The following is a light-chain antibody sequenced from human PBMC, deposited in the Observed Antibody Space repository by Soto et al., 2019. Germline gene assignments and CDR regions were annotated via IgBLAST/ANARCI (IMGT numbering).Light chain of an antibody. J-gene: IGKJ1*01. V-gene: IGKV3D-15*01. Sequence: EVVMTQSPATLSVFPGDRATLSCRASQSVSSNLAWYQQKPGQAPRLLIYGTSSRAAGIPARFSGSGSGTEFTLTISSLQSEDFAVYYCQQYSNWPPGTFDQGTKVEIK. CDR2: GTS. CDR3: QQYSNWPPGT. CDR1: QSVSSN.